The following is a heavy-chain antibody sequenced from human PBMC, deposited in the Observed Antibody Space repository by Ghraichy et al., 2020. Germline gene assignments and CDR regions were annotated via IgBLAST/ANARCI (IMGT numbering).Heavy chain of an antibody. CDR1: GGSFSGYY. Sequence: SETLSLTCAVYGGSFSGYYWSWIRQPPGKGLEWIGEINHSGSTNYNPSLKSRVTISVDTSKNQFSLKLSSVTAADTAVYYCATLDLEGGVDYWGQGTLVTVSS. V-gene: IGHV4-34*01. CDR2: INHSGST. CDR3: ATLDLEGGVDY. D-gene: IGHD3-16*01. J-gene: IGHJ4*02.